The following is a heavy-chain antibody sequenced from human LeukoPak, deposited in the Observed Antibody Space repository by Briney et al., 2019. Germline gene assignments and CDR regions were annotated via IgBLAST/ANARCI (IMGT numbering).Heavy chain of an antibody. D-gene: IGHD3-16*01. V-gene: IGHV3-53*01. J-gene: IGHJ4*02. CDR1: GFIFSSYW. Sequence: GGSLRLSCAASGFIFSSYWMSWVRQAPGKGLEWVSVIYSGERTYYAASVKGRFTISRDNSKNTLYLQMNNLRAEDTAIYYCAKNWGDDWGQGNLVTVSS. CDR3: AKNWGDD. CDR2: IYSGERT.